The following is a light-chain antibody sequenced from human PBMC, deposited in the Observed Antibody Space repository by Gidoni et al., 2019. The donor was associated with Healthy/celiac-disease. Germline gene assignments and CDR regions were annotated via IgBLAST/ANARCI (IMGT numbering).Light chain of an antibody. CDR3: QQYGSSLGT. Sequence: EIVLTQSPGTLSFSPGERATLSCRASHSVSSSYLAWYQQKPGQAPRLLIYGASSRATGIPDRFSGSGSGTDFTLTISRLEPEDFAVYYCQQYGSSLGTFGQGTKLEIK. J-gene: IGKJ2*01. CDR1: HSVSSSY. CDR2: GAS. V-gene: IGKV3-20*01.